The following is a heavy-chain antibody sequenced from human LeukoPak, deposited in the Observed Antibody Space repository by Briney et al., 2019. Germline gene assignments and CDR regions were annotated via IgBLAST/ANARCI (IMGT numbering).Heavy chain of an antibody. Sequence: GGSLTLSCAASGFTVSSSYMSWVRQAPGEGLEWVSVIYSGGSAYYADSVKGRFTISRDNSKNTLFLQMNSLRAEDTAVYYCARNYGDYVFIIGYWGQGTLVTVSS. V-gene: IGHV3-53*01. CDR3: ARNYGDYVFIIGY. CDR1: GFTVSSSY. D-gene: IGHD4-17*01. CDR2: IYSGGSA. J-gene: IGHJ4*02.